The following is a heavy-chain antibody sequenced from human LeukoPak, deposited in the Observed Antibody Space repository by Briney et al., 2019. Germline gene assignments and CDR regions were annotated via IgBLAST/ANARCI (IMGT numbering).Heavy chain of an antibody. Sequence: YVGGATYYADSVKGRFTISRDNSENTLYLQMKSLRAEDTAVYYCARGDGYNFFDYWGQGPLVTVSS. D-gene: IGHD5-24*01. J-gene: IGHJ4*02. V-gene: IGHV3-53*01. CDR2: YVGGAT. CDR3: ARGDGYNFFDY.